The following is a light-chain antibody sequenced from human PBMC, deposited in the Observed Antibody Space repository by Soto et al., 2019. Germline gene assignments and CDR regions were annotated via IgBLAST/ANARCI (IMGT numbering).Light chain of an antibody. CDR1: QSVSSSY. V-gene: IGKV3-20*01. J-gene: IGKJ4*01. CDR2: GAS. CDR3: QQYGSSPRLT. Sequence: EIVLTQSRRTLSLSPGERATLSCRASQSVSSSYLAWYQQKPGQAPRLLIYGASSRATGIPDRFSGSGSGTDFTLTISRLEPEDFAVYYCQQYGSSPRLTFGGGTKVEIK.